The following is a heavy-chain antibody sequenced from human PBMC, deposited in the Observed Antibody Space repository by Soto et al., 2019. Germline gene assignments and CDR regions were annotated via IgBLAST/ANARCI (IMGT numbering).Heavy chain of an antibody. D-gene: IGHD6-19*01. CDR2: IYHSGRT. Sequence: KASETLSLTSDVTGGSISSSNWWSWVRQPPGKGLEWIGEIYHSGRTKYNPSLKNRVTISVDKSKNQFSLKLSSVTAADTAVYYCARVPRWLAPNYYYYYGMDVWGQGTTVTVSS. CDR1: GGSISSSNW. V-gene: IGHV4-4*02. CDR3: ARVPRWLAPNYYYYYGMDV. J-gene: IGHJ6*02.